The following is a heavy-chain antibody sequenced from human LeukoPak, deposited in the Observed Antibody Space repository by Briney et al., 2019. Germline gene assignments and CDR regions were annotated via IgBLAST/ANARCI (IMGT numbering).Heavy chain of an antibody. J-gene: IGHJ4*02. CDR1: GFTFSSYW. CDR3: ARESYDSSGYYYGGGFDY. V-gene: IGHV3-74*01. Sequence: GGSLRLSCAASGFTFSSYWIHWVRQAPGKGLVWVSRIYSDATYYADSVKGRFTISRDNAKNTLYLQMNSLRAEDTAVYYCARESYDSSGYYYGGGFDYWGEGTLVTVSS. CDR2: IYSDAT. D-gene: IGHD3-22*01.